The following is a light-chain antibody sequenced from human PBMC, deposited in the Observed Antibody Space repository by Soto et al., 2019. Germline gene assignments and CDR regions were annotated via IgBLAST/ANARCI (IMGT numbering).Light chain of an antibody. Sequence: DIVRTQAPDSLAVSLGERATINCKSSQSVLYSSNNENYLAWYQQKPGQPPKLLIYWASTRESGVPDRFSGSGSGTDFTLSISSLQAEDVAVYYCQQYYSTPLTFGGGTKVEIK. V-gene: IGKV4-1*01. CDR1: QSVLYSSNNENY. J-gene: IGKJ4*01. CDR3: QQYYSTPLT. CDR2: WAS.